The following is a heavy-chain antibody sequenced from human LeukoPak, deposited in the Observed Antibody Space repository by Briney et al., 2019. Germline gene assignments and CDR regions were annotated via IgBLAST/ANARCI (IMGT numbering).Heavy chain of an antibody. J-gene: IGHJ6*03. V-gene: IGHV3-23*01. Sequence: GGSLRLSCAASGFTFSSYAMSWVRQAPGTGLEWVSAISGSGGSTYYADSVKGRFTISRDNSKNTLYLQMNSLRVEDTPVYYCAKDSAITIFGVVITLDYMDVWGKGTTVTVSS. D-gene: IGHD3-3*01. CDR3: AKDSAITIFGVVITLDYMDV. CDR1: GFTFSSYA. CDR2: ISGSGGST.